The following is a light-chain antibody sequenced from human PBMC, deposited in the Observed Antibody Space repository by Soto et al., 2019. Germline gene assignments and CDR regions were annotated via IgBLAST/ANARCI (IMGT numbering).Light chain of an antibody. Sequence: PGARATLSCRASQNVTNYLAWYQQKPGQAPRLVIHGVSSRATGIPDRFSGSGSGTDFTLTISRLEPEDFAVYYCQQYSIFALSFGGGTKVEIK. V-gene: IGKV3-20*01. CDR2: GVS. J-gene: IGKJ4*01. CDR3: QQYSIFALS. CDR1: QNVTNY.